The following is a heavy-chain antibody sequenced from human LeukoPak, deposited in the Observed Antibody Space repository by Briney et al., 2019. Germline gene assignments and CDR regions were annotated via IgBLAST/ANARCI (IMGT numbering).Heavy chain of an antibody. CDR1: GFTFSKYW. J-gene: IGHJ4*02. D-gene: IGHD6-19*01. Sequence: PRGSLRLSCAASGFTFSKYWMLWVRQAPGEGLESVSRINTDGTVTTYAASVKGRFTVSRDNADNTMFLQMNSVRDGDTAVYYCATKQWLAPPPDSWGQGTPVTVSS. CDR2: INTDGTVT. V-gene: IGHV3-74*01. CDR3: ATKQWLAPPPDS.